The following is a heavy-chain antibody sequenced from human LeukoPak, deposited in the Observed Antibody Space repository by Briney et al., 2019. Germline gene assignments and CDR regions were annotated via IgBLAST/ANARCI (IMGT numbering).Heavy chain of an antibody. Sequence: GGSLRLSCAASGLTFNDYSMNWVRQAPGKGLEWVSSISGDSTYTYYTDSVKGRFTISRDNARNSLFLQMNSLRAEDTAVYYCARGGIAGAGTVSDYWGQGTLVTVSS. V-gene: IGHV3-21*01. CDR1: GLTFNDYS. CDR3: ARGGIAGAGTVSDY. D-gene: IGHD6-13*01. CDR2: ISGDSTYT. J-gene: IGHJ4*02.